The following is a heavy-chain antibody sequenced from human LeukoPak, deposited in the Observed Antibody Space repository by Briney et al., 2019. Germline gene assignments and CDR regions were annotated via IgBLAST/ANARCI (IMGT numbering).Heavy chain of an antibody. D-gene: IGHD6-13*01. CDR2: ISYDGSNK. Sequence: PGGSLRLSCAASGFTFSSYGMHWVRQAPGKGLEWVAVISYDGSNKYYADSVKGRFTISRDNSKNTLSLQMNSLRAEDTAVYYCAKDLYSSNWYNWFDPWGQGTLVTVSS. J-gene: IGHJ5*02. CDR3: AKDLYSSNWYNWFDP. CDR1: GFTFSSYG. V-gene: IGHV3-30*18.